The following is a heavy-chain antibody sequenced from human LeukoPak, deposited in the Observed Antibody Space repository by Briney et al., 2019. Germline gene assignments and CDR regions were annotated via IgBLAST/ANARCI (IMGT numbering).Heavy chain of an antibody. V-gene: IGHV3-21*01. J-gene: IGHJ5*02. D-gene: IGHD3-10*01. CDR1: GFTFSSYS. CDR3: ARARPPTITMVRGARDNWFDP. CDR2: ISSSSSYI. Sequence: GGSLRLSCAASGFTFSSYSMNWVRQAPGKGLEWVSSISSSSSYIYYADSVEGRFTISRDNAKNSLYLQMNSLRAEDTAVYYCARARPPTITMVRGARDNWFDPWGQGTLVTVSS.